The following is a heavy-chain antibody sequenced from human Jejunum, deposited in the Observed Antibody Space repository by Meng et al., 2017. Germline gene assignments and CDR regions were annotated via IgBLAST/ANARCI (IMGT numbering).Heavy chain of an antibody. D-gene: IGHD3-10*02. V-gene: IGHV4-4*03. CDR2: VYHTAST. Sequence: VTLMGSGPVLVKPPETLSLTCAVSGGSIGRNTVWTWHRQPPGQGLSWIGEVYHTASTHYNPSLQSRLTISLANSKNRFSLILLSVTAADTAIYYCARADYVRYFDLWGRGTLVTVSS. CDR3: ARADYVRYFDL. J-gene: IGHJ2*01. CDR1: GGSIGRNTV.